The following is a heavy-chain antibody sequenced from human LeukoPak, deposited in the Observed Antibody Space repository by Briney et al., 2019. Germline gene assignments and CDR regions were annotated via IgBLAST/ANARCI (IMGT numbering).Heavy chain of an antibody. CDR3: ARVSVPNIVVVPVAIPRIGY. V-gene: IGHV1-2*02. J-gene: IGHJ4*02. Sequence: ASVKVSCKASGYTFTGYYMHWVRQAPGQGLEWTGWINPNSGGTNYAQKFQGRVTMTRDTSISTAYMELSRLRSDDTAVYYCARVSVPNIVVVPVAIPRIGYWGQGTLVTVSS. D-gene: IGHD2-2*02. CDR1: GYTFTGYY. CDR2: INPNSGGT.